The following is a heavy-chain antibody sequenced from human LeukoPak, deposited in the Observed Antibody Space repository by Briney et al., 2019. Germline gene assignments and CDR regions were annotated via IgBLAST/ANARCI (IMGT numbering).Heavy chain of an antibody. Sequence: GGPLRLSCAASGFTFSSYAMSWVRQDPGKGLEWVSAISGSGGSTYYADSVKGRFTISRDNSKNTLYLQMNSLRAEDTAVYYCAKPSFVSWWLPRFDYWGQGTLVTVSS. D-gene: IGHD2-8*02. J-gene: IGHJ4*02. CDR1: GFTFSSYA. CDR2: ISGSGGST. CDR3: AKPSFVSWWLPRFDY. V-gene: IGHV3-23*01.